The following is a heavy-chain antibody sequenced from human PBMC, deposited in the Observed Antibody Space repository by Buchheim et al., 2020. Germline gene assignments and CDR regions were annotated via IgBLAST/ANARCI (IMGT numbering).Heavy chain of an antibody. D-gene: IGHD3-9*01. V-gene: IGHV3-15*01. J-gene: IGHJ4*02. Sequence: EVQLVESGGGLVKPGGSLRLSCAASGFTFSNAWMSWVRQAPGKGLEWVGRIKCKTDGGTTDYAAPVKGRFTISRDDSKNTLYLQMNSLKTEGTAVYYCTTEYYDILTGSIQALVGFDYWGQGTL. CDR2: IKCKTDGGTT. CDR3: TTEYYDILTGSIQALVGFDY. CDR1: GFTFSNAW.